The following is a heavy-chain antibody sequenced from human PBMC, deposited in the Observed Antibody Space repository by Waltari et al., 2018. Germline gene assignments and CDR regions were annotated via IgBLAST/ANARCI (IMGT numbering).Heavy chain of an antibody. CDR1: RFPSSSYG. J-gene: IGHJ4*02. V-gene: IGHV3-30*18. CDR3: AKVSGSIRDRRGSPPGDY. Sequence: QVHLVESGGGVVRHGRSLRLSCAASRFPSSSYGMHWVRQAPGKGLEWVALISYDGSNKYYADSVKGRFTISRYNSKNTLYLQMGSLRAEDTAVYYCAKVSGSIRDRRGSPPGDYWGQGTLVTVSS. CDR2: ISYDGSNK. D-gene: IGHD3-10*01.